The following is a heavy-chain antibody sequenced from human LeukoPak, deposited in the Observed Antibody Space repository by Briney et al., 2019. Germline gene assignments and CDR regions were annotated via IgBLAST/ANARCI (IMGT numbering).Heavy chain of an antibody. V-gene: IGHV3-48*01. CDR2: ISSSSSTI. CDR1: GFTFSSYS. J-gene: IGHJ3*02. Sequence: GGSLRLSCAASGFTFSSYSMNWVRQAPGKGLEWVSYISSSSSTIHYADSVKGRFTISRDNAKNSLYLQMNSLRAEDTAVYYCARDWDRSMNLGGCDAFDIWGQGTMVTVSS. CDR3: ARDWDRSMNLGGCDAFDI. D-gene: IGHD2/OR15-2a*01.